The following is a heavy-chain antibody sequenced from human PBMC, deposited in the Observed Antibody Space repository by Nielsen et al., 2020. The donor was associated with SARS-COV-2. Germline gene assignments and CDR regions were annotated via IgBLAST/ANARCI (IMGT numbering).Heavy chain of an antibody. CDR3: ARRSTWIYGMDV. CDR1: GGSISSSSYY. CDR2: IYYSGST. D-gene: IGHD5-12*01. J-gene: IGHJ6*02. Sequence: SETLSLTCTVSGGSISSSSYYWGWIRQPPGKGLEWIGSIYYSGSTYYNPSLKSRVTISVDTSKNQFSLKLSSVTAADTAVYYCARRSTWIYGMDVWGQGTTVTVSS. V-gene: IGHV4-39*01.